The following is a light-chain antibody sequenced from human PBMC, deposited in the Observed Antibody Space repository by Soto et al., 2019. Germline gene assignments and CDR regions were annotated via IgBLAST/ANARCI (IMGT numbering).Light chain of an antibody. J-gene: IGLJ3*02. CDR1: SGSVSSNHY. CDR3: VLYMGSDIWV. Sequence: QAVVTQEPSFSVSPGRTVTLTCGLTSGSVSSNHYPSWYQQTPGQPPRTLIYNTNTRSSGVPDRFSGSILGNRAALTITGAQADDESDYYCVLYMGSDIWVFGGGTNLTVL. V-gene: IGLV8-61*01. CDR2: NTN.